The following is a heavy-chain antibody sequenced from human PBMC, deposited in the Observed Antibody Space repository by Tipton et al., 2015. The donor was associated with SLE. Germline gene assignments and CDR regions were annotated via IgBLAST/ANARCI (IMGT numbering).Heavy chain of an antibody. V-gene: IGHV4-39*07. CDR3: ARGLGAYSSEWRYYFYYMDV. CDR2: VYYTGNT. Sequence: TLSLTCIVSGDSISSSSYYWGWIRQPPGKGLEWVGTVYYTGNTFYNPSLKSRVTISVDTSKNQFSLNLSSVTAADTAVYYCARGLGAYSSEWRYYFYYMDVWGKGTT. J-gene: IGHJ6*03. D-gene: IGHD6-19*01. CDR1: GDSISSSSYY.